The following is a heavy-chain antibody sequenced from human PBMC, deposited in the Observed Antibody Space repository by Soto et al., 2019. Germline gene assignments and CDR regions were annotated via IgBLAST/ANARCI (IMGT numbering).Heavy chain of an antibody. V-gene: IGHV4-39*01. CDR3: AIQRDSSGRLVWFDP. CDR1: GGSISSSSYY. Sequence: SETLSLTCTVSGGSISSSSYYWGWIRQPPGKGLEWIGSIYYSGSTYYNPSLKSRVTISVDTSKNQFSLKLSSVTAADTAVYYCAIQRDSSGRLVWFDPWGQGTLVTV. CDR2: IYYSGST. D-gene: IGHD6-19*01. J-gene: IGHJ5*02.